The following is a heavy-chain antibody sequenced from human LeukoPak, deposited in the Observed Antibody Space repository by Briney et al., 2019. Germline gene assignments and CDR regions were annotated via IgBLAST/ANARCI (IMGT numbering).Heavy chain of an antibody. CDR3: AREIGPRQLHLWGSAFDY. D-gene: IGHD5-18*01. CDR1: GYTFTNYY. J-gene: IGHJ4*02. V-gene: IGHV1-46*01. Sequence: GASVKVSCKASGYTFTNYYMHWVRQAPGQGLEWMGIINPSGGGTSYARKFQGRLTMTRDTSTTTVYMELSSLRSEDTAMYYCAREIGPRQLHLWGSAFDYWGQGTLVTVSS. CDR2: INPSGGGT.